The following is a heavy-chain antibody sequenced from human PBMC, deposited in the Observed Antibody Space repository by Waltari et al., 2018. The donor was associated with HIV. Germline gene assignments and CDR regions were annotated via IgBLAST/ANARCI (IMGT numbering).Heavy chain of an antibody. Sequence: QVQLVESGGGVVQPGKSLRFSCAASGFILSVSGLHWVRQAPGKGLEWVAIISNDGNKKDYADFAKGRFTISRDNYKNTLYLHMNSLRVDDTAVYSCAKITSVGPYDVFDIWGQGTMVTVS. D-gene: IGHD3-16*01. J-gene: IGHJ3*02. V-gene: IGHV3-30*18. CDR2: ISNDGNKK. CDR3: AKITSVGPYDVFDI. CDR1: GFILSVSG.